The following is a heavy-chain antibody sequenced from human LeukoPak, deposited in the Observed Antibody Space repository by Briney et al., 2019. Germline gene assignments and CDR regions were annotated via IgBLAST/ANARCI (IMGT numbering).Heavy chain of an antibody. CDR3: ARGGAWFGESYDY. CDR1: GFTFSSYS. J-gene: IGHJ4*02. D-gene: IGHD3-10*01. Sequence: GGSLRLSCAASGFTFSSYSMNWVRQAPGKGLEWVSSISSSSSYIYYADSVKGRFTISRDNAKNSLNLQMNSLRAEDTAVYYCARGGAWFGESYDYWGQGTLVTVSS. CDR2: ISSSSSYI. V-gene: IGHV3-21*01.